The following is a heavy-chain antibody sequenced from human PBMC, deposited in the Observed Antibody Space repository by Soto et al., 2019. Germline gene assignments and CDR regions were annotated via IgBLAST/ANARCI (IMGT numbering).Heavy chain of an antibody. D-gene: IGHD1-26*01. CDR2: ISTSGSTI. CDR1: GFTFSDSY. V-gene: IGHV3-11*01. J-gene: IGHJ4*02. CDR3: ARLGATWDDY. Sequence: QVQLVESGGGLVQPGGSLRLSCAASGFTFSDSYMTWIRQAPGKGLEWVSYISTSGSTIYYADSVKGRFTISRDNARKSLYLQMSSLRAEDTAVYYCARLGATWDDYWGQGTLVTVSS.